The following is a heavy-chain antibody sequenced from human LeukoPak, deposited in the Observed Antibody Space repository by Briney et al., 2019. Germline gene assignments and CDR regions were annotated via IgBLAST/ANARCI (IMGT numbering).Heavy chain of an antibody. V-gene: IGHV4-59*01. CDR1: DGSISSYY. J-gene: IGHJ3*02. CDR2: IYYSGST. Sequence: SETLSLTXTVSDGSISSYYWSWIRQPPGKGLEWIGYIYYSGSTNYNPSLKSRVTISVDTSKNQFSLKLSSVTAADTAVYYCATYPPNIWGQGTMVTVSS. CDR3: ATYPPNI.